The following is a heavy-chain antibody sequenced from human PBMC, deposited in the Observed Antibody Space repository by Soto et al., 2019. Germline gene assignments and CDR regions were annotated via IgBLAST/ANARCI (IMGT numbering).Heavy chain of an antibody. CDR2: IYYSGST. Sequence: QVQLQESGPGLVKPSETLSLTCTVSGGSISSYYWSWIRQPPGKGLEWIGYIYYSGSTNYNPSLKSRVTISVDTSKNQFSLKLSSVTAADTAVYYCARAGVVVAAFDYWGQGTLVTVSS. J-gene: IGHJ4*02. V-gene: IGHV4-59*01. CDR1: GGSISSYY. D-gene: IGHD2-15*01. CDR3: ARAGVVVAAFDY.